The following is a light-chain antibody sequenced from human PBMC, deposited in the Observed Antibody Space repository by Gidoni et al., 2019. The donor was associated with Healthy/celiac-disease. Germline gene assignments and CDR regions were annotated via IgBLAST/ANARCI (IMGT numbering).Light chain of an antibody. J-gene: IGKJ4*01. CDR3: QQYNSYSLP. CDR1: QSISSW. V-gene: IGKV1-5*01. Sequence: IQLTQSPSTLSSSEGDRVTITCRASQSISSWFAWYHQKPGKATKRLIFYASSLERSGPARFSGSGAGTTFIPFISSMQQDDFATYYCQQYNSYSLPFGGGTKVEIK. CDR2: YAS.